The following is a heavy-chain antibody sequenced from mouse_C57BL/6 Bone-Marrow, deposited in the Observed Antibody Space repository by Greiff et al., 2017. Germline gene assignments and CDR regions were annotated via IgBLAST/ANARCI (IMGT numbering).Heavy chain of an antibody. CDR3: ARPLTDYAMDY. J-gene: IGHJ4*01. V-gene: IGHV1-50*01. CDR2: IDPSDSYT. CDR1: GYTFTSYW. Sequence: VKLQQPGAELVKPGASVKLSCKASGYTFTSYWMQWVKQRPGQGLEWIGEIDPSDSYTNYNQKFKGKATLTVDTSSSTAYMQLSSLTSEDSAVYYCARPLTDYAMDYWGQGTSVTVSS.